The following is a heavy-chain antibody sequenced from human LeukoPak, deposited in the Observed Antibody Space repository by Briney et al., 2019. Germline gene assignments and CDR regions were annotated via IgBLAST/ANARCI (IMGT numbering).Heavy chain of an antibody. V-gene: IGHV3-66*01. Sequence: GGSLRLSCAASGFTFSSYAMHWVRQAPGKGLEWVSVIYSGGSTYYADSVKGRFTISRDNSKNTLYLQMNSLRAEDTAAYYCARDSKHYYDSSGYPYYWGQGTLVTVSS. CDR3: ARDSKHYYDSSGYPYY. CDR2: IYSGGST. J-gene: IGHJ4*02. D-gene: IGHD3-22*01. CDR1: GFTFSSYA.